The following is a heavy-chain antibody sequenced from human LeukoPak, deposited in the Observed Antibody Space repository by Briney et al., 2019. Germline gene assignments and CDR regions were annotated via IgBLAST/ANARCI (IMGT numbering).Heavy chain of an antibody. CDR2: INHSGST. Sequence: SETLSLTCAVYGGSFSGYYWSWIRQPPGKGLEWIGEINHSGSTNYNPSLKSRVTISVDTSKNQFSLKLTSVTAADTAVYYYARVSGFGDPFDYWGQGTLVTVSS. D-gene: IGHD3-10*01. J-gene: IGHJ4*02. CDR3: ARVSGFGDPFDY. CDR1: GGSFSGYY. V-gene: IGHV4-34*01.